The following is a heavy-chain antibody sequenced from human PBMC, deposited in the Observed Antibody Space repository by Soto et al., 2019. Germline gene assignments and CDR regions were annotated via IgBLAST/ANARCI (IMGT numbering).Heavy chain of an antibody. Sequence: GGSLRLSCAASGFTFSSYAMSWVRQAPGKGLEWVSAISGSGGSTYYADSVKGRFTISRDNSKNTLYLQMNSLRAEDTAVYYCAKDSREQWLVRWYYFDYWGQGTLVTVSS. D-gene: IGHD6-19*01. V-gene: IGHV3-23*01. CDR2: ISGSGGST. J-gene: IGHJ4*02. CDR1: GFTFSSYA. CDR3: AKDSREQWLVRWYYFDY.